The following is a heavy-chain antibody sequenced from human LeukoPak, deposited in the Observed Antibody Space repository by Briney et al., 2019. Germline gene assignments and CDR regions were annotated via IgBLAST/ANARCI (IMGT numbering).Heavy chain of an antibody. Sequence: GGSLRLSCAASGSTFSSYWMSWVRQAPGKGLEWVANIKQDGSEKYYVDSVKGRFTISRDNAKNSLYLQMNSLRAEDTAVYYCARDSPIITMIVGYGMDVWGQGTTVTVSS. CDR2: IKQDGSEK. V-gene: IGHV3-7*01. J-gene: IGHJ6*02. D-gene: IGHD3-22*01. CDR3: ARDSPIITMIVGYGMDV. CDR1: GSTFSSYW.